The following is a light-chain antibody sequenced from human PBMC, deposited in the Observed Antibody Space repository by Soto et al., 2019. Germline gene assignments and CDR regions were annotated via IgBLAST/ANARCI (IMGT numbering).Light chain of an antibody. J-gene: IGLJ2*01. V-gene: IGLV3-21*01. CDR3: QVRDSGNPHLV. Sequence: SYELTQPPSVSVAPGKTASISCGGNDIGSKGVHWYQQKPGQAPVLVIYSDTDLPPVIPERFSGSNSANLASLTISRVEAGDDADYCCQVRDSGNPHLVFGGGTNVTVL. CDR1: DIGSKG. CDR2: SDT.